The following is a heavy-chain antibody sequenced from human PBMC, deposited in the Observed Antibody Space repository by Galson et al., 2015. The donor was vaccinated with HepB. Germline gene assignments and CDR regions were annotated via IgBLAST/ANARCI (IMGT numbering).Heavy chain of an antibody. CDR3: ARVQAPIFGVGYYYYYMDV. Sequence: SVKVSCKASGGTFSSYAISWVRQAPGQGLEWMGGIIPILGIANYAQKFQGRVTITADKSTSTAYMELSSLRSEDTAVYYCARVQAPIFGVGYYYYYMDVWGKGTTVTVSS. CDR1: GGTFSSYA. CDR2: IIPILGIA. D-gene: IGHD3-3*01. J-gene: IGHJ6*03. V-gene: IGHV1-69*10.